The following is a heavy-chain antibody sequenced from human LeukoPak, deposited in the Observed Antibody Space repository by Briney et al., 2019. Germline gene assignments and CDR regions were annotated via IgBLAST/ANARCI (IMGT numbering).Heavy chain of an antibody. CDR1: GFTVSSDL. CDR2: MNSGGDT. D-gene: IGHD3-10*01. Sequence: GGSLRLSCAVSGFTVSSDLMIWVRQAPGMGLEWVSSMNSGGDTYYADSVKGRSIISRDKSRNTLYLQMNSLRVDDTAVYYCARGGSMVRGVLWGQGTLVTVSS. J-gene: IGHJ4*02. CDR3: ARGGSMVRGVL. V-gene: IGHV3-53*01.